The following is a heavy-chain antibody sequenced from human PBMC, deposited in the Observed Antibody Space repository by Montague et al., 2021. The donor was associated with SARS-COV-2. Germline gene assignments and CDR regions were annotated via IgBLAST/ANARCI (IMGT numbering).Heavy chain of an antibody. CDR2: IYWDDDK. Sequence: PALVKPTQTLTLTCTFSGFSLSTSGVGVGWIRQLPGKALEWLALIYWDDDKRYSPSLKSRLTITKDTSKNQVVLTMTNMDPVDTATYYCARILVAAAGSPFDPWGQGTLVTVSS. D-gene: IGHD6-13*01. J-gene: IGHJ5*02. CDR3: ARILVAAAGSPFDP. V-gene: IGHV2-5*02. CDR1: GFSLSTSGVG.